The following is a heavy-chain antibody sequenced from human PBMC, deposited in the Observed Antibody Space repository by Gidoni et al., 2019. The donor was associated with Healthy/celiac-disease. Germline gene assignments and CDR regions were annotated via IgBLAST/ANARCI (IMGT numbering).Heavy chain of an antibody. V-gene: IGHV1-2*02. CDR1: GDTFTGYY. Sequence: QVQLVQSGAEGKKPGASVKVSCKASGDTFTGYYMHWVRQAPGQGLEWMGWINPNSGGTNYAQKFQRRVTMTRDTSISTAYMELSRLRSDDTAVYYCARAREDTAMVPFDYWGQGTLVTVSS. CDR3: ARAREDTAMVPFDY. J-gene: IGHJ4*02. CDR2: INPNSGGT. D-gene: IGHD5-18*01.